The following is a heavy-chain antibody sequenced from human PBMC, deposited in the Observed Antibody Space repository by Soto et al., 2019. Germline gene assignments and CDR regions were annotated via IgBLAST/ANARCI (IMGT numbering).Heavy chain of an antibody. V-gene: IGHV4-39*01. CDR2: IYYSGSN. D-gene: IGHD6-13*01. J-gene: IGHJ4*02. CDR3: ASVEYSSSWYYFDY. Sequence: QLQLQESGPGLVKPSETLSLTCTVSGGSISSSSYYWGWIRQPPGKGLEWIGSIYYSGSNYYNPSLKSRVTISADTSKNIVSLKLSSVTAADTDVDYCASVEYSSSWYYFDYWGQGTLVTVSS. CDR1: GGSISSSSYY.